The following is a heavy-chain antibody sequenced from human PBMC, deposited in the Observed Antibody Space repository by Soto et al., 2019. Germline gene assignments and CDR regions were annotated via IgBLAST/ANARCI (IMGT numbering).Heavy chain of an antibody. J-gene: IGHJ6*02. CDR1: GFTFSSYD. CDR3: ARDIAAAGSVYYYGMDV. CDR2: IGTAGDT. Sequence: GGSLRLSCAASGFTFSSYDMHWVRQATGKGLEWVSAIGTAGDTYYPGSVKGRFTISRENAKNSLYLQMNSLRAGDTVVYFCARDIAAAGSVYYYGMDVWGQGTTVTVSS. V-gene: IGHV3-13*04. D-gene: IGHD6-13*01.